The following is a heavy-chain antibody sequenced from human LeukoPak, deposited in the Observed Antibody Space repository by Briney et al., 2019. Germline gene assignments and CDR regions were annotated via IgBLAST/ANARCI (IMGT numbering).Heavy chain of an antibody. CDR3: AREGRSGSYYNY. Sequence: ASVKVSCKASGYTFTSNYIHWVRQAPGQGLEWMGMIYPRDGSTSYAQKFQGRVTVTRDTSTSTVHMELSGLRSEDTAVYYCAREGRSGSYYNYWGQGTLVTVSS. CDR2: IYPRDGST. CDR1: GYTFTSNY. V-gene: IGHV1-46*01. D-gene: IGHD1-26*01. J-gene: IGHJ4*02.